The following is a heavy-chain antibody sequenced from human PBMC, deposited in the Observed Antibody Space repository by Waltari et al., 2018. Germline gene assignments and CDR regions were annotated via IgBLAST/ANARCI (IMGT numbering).Heavy chain of an antibody. J-gene: IGHJ4*02. CDR2: INPSGGST. D-gene: IGHD3-10*01. V-gene: IGHV1-46*01. CDR1: GYTFTSYY. Sequence: QVQLVQSGAEVKKPGASVKVSCKASGYTFTSYYMHWVRQAPGQGLEWMGIINPSGGSTSYAQKFQGRVTMTRDTSTSTVYMELSSLRSEDTAVYYCARDLSCGSGSIQEGYWGQGTLVTVSS. CDR3: ARDLSCGSGSIQEGY.